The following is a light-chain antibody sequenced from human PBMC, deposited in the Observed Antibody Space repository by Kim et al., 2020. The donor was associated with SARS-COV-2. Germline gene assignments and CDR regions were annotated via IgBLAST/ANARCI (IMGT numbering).Light chain of an antibody. CDR1: TLGAKY. Sequence: SYELTQPPSVSVSPGQTASITCSGDTLGAKYACWYQQKPGQSPVLVIYQDSKRPSGIPERFSGSNSGNTATLTISGTQAMDEADYYCQAWDNGDVVFGGGTQLTVL. CDR2: QDS. J-gene: IGLJ2*01. CDR3: QAWDNGDVV. V-gene: IGLV3-1*01.